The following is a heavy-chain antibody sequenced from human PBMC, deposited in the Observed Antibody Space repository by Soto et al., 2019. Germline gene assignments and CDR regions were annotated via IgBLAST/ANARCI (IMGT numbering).Heavy chain of an antibody. CDR1: GFTFSSYG. CDR3: AREGTINPAFDY. D-gene: IGHD3-9*01. Sequence: PGGSLRLSCAASGFTFSSYGIHWGRQAPGKGLEWVAVIWYDGSNKYYADSVKGRFTISRDNSKNTLYLQMNSLRAEDTAVYYCAREGTINPAFDYWGQGTLVTVSS. J-gene: IGHJ4*02. V-gene: IGHV3-33*01. CDR2: IWYDGSNK.